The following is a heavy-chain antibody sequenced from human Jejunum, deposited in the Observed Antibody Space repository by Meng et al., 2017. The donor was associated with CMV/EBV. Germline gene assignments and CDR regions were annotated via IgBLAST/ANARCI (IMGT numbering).Heavy chain of an antibody. V-gene: IGHV3-30*02. Sequence: SGFSLSSFGMHWVRQAPGKGLGWVTFIQFYGKNEYYADSVQGRFTVSRDTSRNTLYLQMNSLISDDTAVYYCTKAGSELDLFSHYWGQGTLVTVSS. J-gene: IGHJ4*02. CDR3: TKAGSELDLFSHY. CDR2: IQFYGKNE. D-gene: IGHD1-26*01. CDR1: GFSLSSFG.